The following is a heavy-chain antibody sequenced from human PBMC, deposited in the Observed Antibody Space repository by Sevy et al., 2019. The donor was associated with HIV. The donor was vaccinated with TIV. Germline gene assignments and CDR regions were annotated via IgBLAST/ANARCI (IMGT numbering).Heavy chain of an antibody. CDR3: AREGCTKPHDY. Sequence: GGSLRLSCAASGFTFSKYSMSWARQAPGKGLEWVSTLSFGCGRINYADSVKGRFTISRDDSKNTLYLQMNSLRADDTAVYYCAREGCTKPHDYWGQGTLVTVSS. CDR1: GFTFSKYS. V-gene: IGHV3-23*01. D-gene: IGHD2-8*01. CDR2: LSFGCGRI. J-gene: IGHJ4*02.